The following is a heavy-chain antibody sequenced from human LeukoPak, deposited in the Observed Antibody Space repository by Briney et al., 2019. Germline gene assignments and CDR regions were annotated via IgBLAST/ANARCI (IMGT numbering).Heavy chain of an antibody. D-gene: IGHD5-18*01. V-gene: IGHV3-7*01. Sequence: GGSLRLSCAASGFTFSSYWMSWVRQAPGKGLEWVANIKQDGSEKYYVDSVKGRFTISRDNAKNSLYLQMNSLRAEDTAVYYCARAGTVTEYYYYYYMDVWGKGTTVTVSS. J-gene: IGHJ6*03. CDR3: ARAGTVTEYYYYYYMDV. CDR1: GFTFSSYW. CDR2: IKQDGSEK.